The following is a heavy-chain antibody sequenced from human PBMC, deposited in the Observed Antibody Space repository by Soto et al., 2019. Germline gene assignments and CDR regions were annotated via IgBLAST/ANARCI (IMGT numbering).Heavy chain of an antibody. J-gene: IGHJ4*02. D-gene: IGHD3-22*01. CDR1: GFTFSSYG. Sequence: GGSLRLSCAASGFTFSSYGMHWVRQAPGKGLEWVAVISYDGSNKYYADSVKGRFTISRDNSKNTLYLQMNSLRAEDTAVYYCARDSLGNYYDSSGEGYWGQGTLVTVSS. CDR3: ARDSLGNYYDSSGEGY. V-gene: IGHV3-30*03. CDR2: ISYDGSNK.